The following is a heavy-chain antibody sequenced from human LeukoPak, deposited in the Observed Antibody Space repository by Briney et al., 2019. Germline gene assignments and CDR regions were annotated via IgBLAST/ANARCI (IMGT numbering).Heavy chain of an antibody. CDR1: GGSISSYY. V-gene: IGHV4-59*08. CDR2: IYYSGST. J-gene: IGHJ3*02. CDR3: ARKRGGAFDI. Sequence: SETLSLTCTVSGGSISSYYWSWIRQPPGKGLEWIGYIYYSGSTNYNPSLKSRVTISVDTSKNQFSLKLSSVTAADTAVYYCARKRGGAFDIWGQGTMVTVSS. D-gene: IGHD3-10*01.